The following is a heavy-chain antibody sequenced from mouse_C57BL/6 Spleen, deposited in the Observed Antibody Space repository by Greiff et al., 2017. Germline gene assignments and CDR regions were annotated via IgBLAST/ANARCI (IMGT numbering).Heavy chain of an antibody. V-gene: IGHV2-2*01. D-gene: IGHD2-3*01. J-gene: IGHJ4*01. Sequence: QVQLKESGPGLVQPSQSLSITCTVSGFSLTSYGVHWVRQSPGKGLEWLGVIWSGGSPDYNAAFISRMSISKDNSKSQVFFKMNSLQADDTAIYYCASDGYYVRYAMDYWGQGTSVTVSS. CDR3: ASDGYYVRYAMDY. CDR1: GFSLTSYG. CDR2: IWSGGSP.